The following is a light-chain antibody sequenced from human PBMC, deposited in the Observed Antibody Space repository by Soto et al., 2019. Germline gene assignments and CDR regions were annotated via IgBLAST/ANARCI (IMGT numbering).Light chain of an antibody. CDR3: QSYDSSLSGPSFV. V-gene: IGLV1-40*01. J-gene: IGLJ1*01. CDR2: GNT. CDR1: SSNIGAGYD. Sequence: QSVLTQPPSVSGAPGQRVTITCTGSSSNIGAGYDVHWYQQLPGTAPKLLIYGNTNRPSGVPDRFSGSKSGTSASLAITGLEAEDGADYYCQSYDSSLSGPSFVFGTGTKLPVL.